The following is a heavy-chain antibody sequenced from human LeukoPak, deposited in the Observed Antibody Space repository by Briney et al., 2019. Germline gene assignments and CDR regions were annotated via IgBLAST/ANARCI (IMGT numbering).Heavy chain of an antibody. V-gene: IGHV3-30-3*01. CDR1: GFTFSSYA. CDR2: ISYDGSNK. CDR3: ARVATLNWNYYDY. Sequence: PGRTLRLSCAASGFTFSSYAMHWVRQAPGKGLEWVAVISYDGSNKYYADSVKGRFTISRDNSKNTLYLQMNSLRAEDTAVYYCARVATLNWNYYDYWGQGTLVTVSS. D-gene: IGHD1-1*01. J-gene: IGHJ4*02.